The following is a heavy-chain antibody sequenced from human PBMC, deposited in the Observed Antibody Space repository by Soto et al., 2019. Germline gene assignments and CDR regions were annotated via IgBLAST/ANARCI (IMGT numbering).Heavy chain of an antibody. CDR3: AREVVVVAATIDYYYGMDV. Sequence: GGSLRLSCAASGFTFSSYWMHWVRQAPGKGLAWVSRINSDGSSTSYADSVKGRFTISRDNAKNTLYLQMNSLRAEDTAVYYCAREVVVVAATIDYYYGMDVWGQGTTVTVSS. CDR1: GFTFSSYW. J-gene: IGHJ6*02. D-gene: IGHD2-15*01. CDR2: INSDGSST. V-gene: IGHV3-74*01.